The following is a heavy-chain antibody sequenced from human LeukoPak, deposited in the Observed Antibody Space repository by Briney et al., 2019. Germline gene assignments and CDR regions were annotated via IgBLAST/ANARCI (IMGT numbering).Heavy chain of an antibody. D-gene: IGHD2-2*01. CDR3: ARRGGYQGVFDY. V-gene: IGHV4-59*01. CDR1: GGSISSYY. CDR2: IYYSGST. J-gene: IGHJ4*02. Sequence: SETLSLTRTVSGGSISSYYWSWIRQPPGKGLEWIGYIYYSGSTNYNPSLKSRVTISVDTSKNQFSLKLSSVTAADTAVYYCARRGGYQGVFDYWGQGTLVTVSS.